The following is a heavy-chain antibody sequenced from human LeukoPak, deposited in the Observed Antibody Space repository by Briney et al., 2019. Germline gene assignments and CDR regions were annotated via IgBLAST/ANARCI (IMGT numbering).Heavy chain of an antibody. CDR2: IYYSGST. D-gene: IGHD5-18*01. Sequence: SETLSLTCTVSGGSISSYYWSWIRQPPGKGLEWIGDIYYSGSTNYNPSLKSRVTISVDTSKNQFSLKLSSVTAADTAVYYCARDYVYSYGLDYYYMDVWGKGTTVTVSS. CDR3: ARDYVYSYGLDYYYMDV. CDR1: GGSISSYY. V-gene: IGHV4-59*01. J-gene: IGHJ6*03.